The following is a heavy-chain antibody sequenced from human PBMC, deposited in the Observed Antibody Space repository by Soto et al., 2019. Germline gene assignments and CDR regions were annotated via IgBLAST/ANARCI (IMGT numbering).Heavy chain of an antibody. CDR3: ARDHFITSPCYTVWFDP. V-gene: IGHV3-74*01. D-gene: IGHD2-2*02. J-gene: IGHJ5*02. Sequence: PGGSLRLSCAASGFTLSSYWMHWVRQAPGKGLVWVSRIDTDGITTNYADSVKGRFTISRDNAENTLYLQMNSLRAEDTAVYYCARDHFITSPCYTVWFDPWGPGTLVTVS. CDR1: GFTLSSYW. CDR2: IDTDGITT.